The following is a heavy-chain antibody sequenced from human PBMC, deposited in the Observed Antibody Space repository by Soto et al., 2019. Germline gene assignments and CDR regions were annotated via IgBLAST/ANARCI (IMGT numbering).Heavy chain of an antibody. Sequence: EVQLVESGGGLVQPGGSLRLSCAASGFTFSNDWMTWVRQAPGKGLEWVANVKHDGSETYYVDYVKGRFTISRDNAKNSLYLQMNSLRAEDTALYYCTRDVGDGWGQGTLVTVSS. J-gene: IGHJ4*02. CDR1: GFTFSNDW. V-gene: IGHV3-7*01. CDR2: VKHDGSET. CDR3: TRDVGDG.